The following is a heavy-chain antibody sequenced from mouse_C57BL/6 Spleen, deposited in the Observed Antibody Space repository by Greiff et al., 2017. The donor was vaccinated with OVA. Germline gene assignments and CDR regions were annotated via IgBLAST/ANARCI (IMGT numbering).Heavy chain of an antibody. CDR1: GYTFTSYW. CDR3: ANDYGSSYNAMDY. V-gene: IGHV1-50*01. D-gene: IGHD1-1*01. J-gene: IGHJ4*01. Sequence: QVQLQQPGAELVKPGASVKLSCKASGYTFTSYWMQWVKQRPGQGLEWIGEIDPSDSYTNSNQKFKGKATLTVDTSSSTAYMQLSSLTSEDSAVYYCANDYGSSYNAMDYWGQGTSVTVSS. CDR2: IDPSDSYT.